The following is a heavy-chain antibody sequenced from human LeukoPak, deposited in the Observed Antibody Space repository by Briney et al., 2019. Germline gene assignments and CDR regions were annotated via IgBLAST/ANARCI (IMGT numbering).Heavy chain of an antibody. CDR3: AKGSSGYYYYFES. Sequence: WIRQPPGKGLEWVSGIDGRGRYAYYRDSVRGRFTISRDNSKKTLDLHMSSLRAEDTAVYYCAKGSSGYYYYFESWGQGTLVAVSS. D-gene: IGHD3-22*01. CDR2: IDGRGRYA. J-gene: IGHJ4*02. V-gene: IGHV3-23*01.